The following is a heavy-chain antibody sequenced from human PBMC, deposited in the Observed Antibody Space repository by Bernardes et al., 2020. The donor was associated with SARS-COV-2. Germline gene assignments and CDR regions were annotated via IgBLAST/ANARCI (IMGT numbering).Heavy chain of an antibody. Sequence: GGSLRLSCAASGFTFSDYWVHWVRQAPGKGLVWVSRTNSDGSSTTYADSVKGRFTISRDNAKNTLYLQMNSLRADDTAVYYCARGRFDYGDSWGQGTLVTVSS. CDR1: GFTFSDYW. D-gene: IGHD3-3*01. J-gene: IGHJ4*02. CDR3: ARGRFDYGDS. V-gene: IGHV3-74*01. CDR2: TNSDGSST.